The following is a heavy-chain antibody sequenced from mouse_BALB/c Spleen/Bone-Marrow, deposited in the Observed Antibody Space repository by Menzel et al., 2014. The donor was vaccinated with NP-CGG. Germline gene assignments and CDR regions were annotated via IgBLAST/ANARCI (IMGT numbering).Heavy chain of an antibody. Sequence: VQLQQPGPELVKPGASVKMSCKASGCTFTSYIMHWVKQKPGQGLEWIGYINPYNDGTKYNEKFKGKATLTSDKSSSTAYMELSSLTSEDSAVYYCARRWLPYAMDYWGQGTSVTVSS. D-gene: IGHD2-3*01. CDR2: INPYNDGT. V-gene: IGHV1-14*01. CDR1: GCTFTSYI. J-gene: IGHJ4*01. CDR3: ARRWLPYAMDY.